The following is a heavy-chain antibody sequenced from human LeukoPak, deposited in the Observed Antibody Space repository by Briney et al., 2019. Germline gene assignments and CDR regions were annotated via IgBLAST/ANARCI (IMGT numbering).Heavy chain of an antibody. Sequence: TGGSLRLSCAASGFTFDDYAMHWVRQAPGKGLEWVSGISWNSGSIGYADSVKGRFTISRDNAKNSLYLQMNSLRAEDTALYYCAKDIGRWGQGTLVTVSS. CDR3: AKDIGR. CDR1: GFTFDDYA. V-gene: IGHV3-9*01. J-gene: IGHJ5*02. CDR2: ISWNSGSI.